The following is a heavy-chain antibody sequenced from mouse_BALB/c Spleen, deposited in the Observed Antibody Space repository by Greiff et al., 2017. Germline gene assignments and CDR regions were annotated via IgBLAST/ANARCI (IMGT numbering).Heavy chain of an antibody. J-gene: IGHJ1*01. CDR2: IWGDGST. D-gene: IGHD1-1*01. CDR3: ARGDGSSYWYFDV. Sequence: QVHVKQSGPGLVAPSQSLSITCTVSGFSFTGYGVNWVRQPPGKGLEWLGMIWGDGSTDYNSALKSRLSISKDNSKSQVFLKMNSLQTDDTARYYCARGDGSSYWYFDVWGAGTTVTVAS. V-gene: IGHV2-6-7*01. CDR1: GFSFTGYG.